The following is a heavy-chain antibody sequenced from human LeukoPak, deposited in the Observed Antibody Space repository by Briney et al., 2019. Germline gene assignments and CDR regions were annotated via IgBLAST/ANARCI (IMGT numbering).Heavy chain of an antibody. CDR1: GDSVSSNSAA. V-gene: IGHV6-1*01. D-gene: IGHD3-10*01. CDR3: ARDLYYYGSGSYYGSYYYYGMDV. J-gene: IGHJ6*04. Sequence: SQTLSLTCAISGDSVSSNSAAWNWIRQSPSRGLEWLGRTYYRSKWYNDYAVPVKSRITINPDTSKNQFSLQLNSVTPEDTAVYYCARDLYYYGSGSYYGSYYYYGMDVWGKGTTVTVSS. CDR2: TYYRSKWYN.